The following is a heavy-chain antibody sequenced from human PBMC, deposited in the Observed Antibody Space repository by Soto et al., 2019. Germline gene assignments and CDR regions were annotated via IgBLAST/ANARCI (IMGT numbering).Heavy chain of an antibody. CDR2: TSYDGTNK. CDR3: ARAGLGSYCSSTTCPYYFDC. Sequence: QVQLVESGGGVVQPGRSLRLSCAASGFAFTTYAMHWVRQAPGKGLEWVALTSYDGTNKYYADSVKGRFTISRDNSKYTLYLQMNSLRTEDTAVYYCARAGLGSYCSSTTCPYYFDCWGQGTLVTVSS. V-gene: IGHV3-30-3*01. D-gene: IGHD2-2*01. CDR1: GFAFTTYA. J-gene: IGHJ4*02.